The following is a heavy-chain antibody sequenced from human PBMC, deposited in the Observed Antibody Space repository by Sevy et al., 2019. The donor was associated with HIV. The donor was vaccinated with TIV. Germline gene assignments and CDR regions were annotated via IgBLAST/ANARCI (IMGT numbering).Heavy chain of an antibody. D-gene: IGHD2-15*01. J-gene: IGHJ4*02. CDR3: ARAYCRGGSCYSLAY. Sequence: ASVKVSCKASGYSFTTYRITWLRQAPGQGLEWMGWISPHNGDTNYVQNLQGRVTMITDTSTSTAYMELRSLRSDDTAVYYCARAYCRGGSCYSLAYWGQGTRVTVSS. CDR2: ISPHNGDT. V-gene: IGHV1-18*01. CDR1: GYSFTTYR.